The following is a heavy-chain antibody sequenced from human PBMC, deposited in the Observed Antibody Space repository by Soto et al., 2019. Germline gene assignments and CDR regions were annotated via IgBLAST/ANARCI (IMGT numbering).Heavy chain of an antibody. Sequence: QVQLVQSGAEVKKPGSSVKVSCKASGGTFSSYAMNWVRQAPGQGLEWMVGIIPIFATADYAQKFQGRVTITADESTSTAYMELISLRSEDTAGYSCALCLLGVNYYSGMAVWGQGNTVTVSS. CDR2: IIPIFATA. D-gene: IGHD3-16*01. CDR1: GGTFSSYA. J-gene: IGHJ6*02. V-gene: IGHV1-69*12. CDR3: ALCLLGVNYYSGMAV.